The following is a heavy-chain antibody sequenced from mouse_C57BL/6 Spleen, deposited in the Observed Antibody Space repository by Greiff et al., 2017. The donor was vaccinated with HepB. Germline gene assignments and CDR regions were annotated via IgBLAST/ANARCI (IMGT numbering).Heavy chain of an antibody. Sequence: QVQLQQPGAELVKPGASVKLSCKASGYTFTSYWMHWVKQRPGQGLEWIGEIDPSDSYTNYNQKFKGKSTLTVDKSSSTAYMQLSSLTSEDSAVYYCAILYYGNYVDYWGQGTTLTVSS. J-gene: IGHJ2*01. CDR2: IDPSDSYT. V-gene: IGHV1-69*01. CDR1: GYTFTSYW. D-gene: IGHD2-1*01. CDR3: AILYYGNYVDY.